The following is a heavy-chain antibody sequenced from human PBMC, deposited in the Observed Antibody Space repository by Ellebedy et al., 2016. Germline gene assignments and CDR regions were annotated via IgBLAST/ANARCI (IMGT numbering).Heavy chain of an antibody. CDR3: ARGFVTAAGFDY. V-gene: IGHV1-69*13. J-gene: IGHJ4*02. Sequence: SVKVSCXASGYTFTSYDINWVRQATGQGLEWMGGIIPIFGTANYAQKFQGRVTITADESTSTAYMELSSLRSEDTAVYYCARGFVTAAGFDYWGQGTLVTVSS. D-gene: IGHD6-13*01. CDR1: GYTFTSYD. CDR2: IIPIFGTA.